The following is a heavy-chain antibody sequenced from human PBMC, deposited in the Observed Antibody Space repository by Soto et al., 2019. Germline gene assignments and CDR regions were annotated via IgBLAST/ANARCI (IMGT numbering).Heavy chain of an antibody. J-gene: IGHJ4*02. V-gene: IGHV3-7*01. CDR1: GFTFSSYW. CDR2: IKEDGSEK. Sequence: PGGSLRLSCAASGFTFSSYWMGWVRQAPGKGLEWVANIKEDGSEKYYVGSVKGRFTISRDNAENSLYLQMNSLRAEDTAVYYCARDTLGPFDYWGQGTLVTVSS. CDR3: ARDTLGPFDY. D-gene: IGHD3-10*01.